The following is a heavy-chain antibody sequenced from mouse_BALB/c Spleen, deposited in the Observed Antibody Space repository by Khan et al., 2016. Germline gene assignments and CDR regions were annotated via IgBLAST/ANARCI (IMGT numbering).Heavy chain of an antibody. CDR2: IYPSDTHA. D-gene: IGHD1-2*01. CDR1: GYTFTNYW. Sequence: QVQLQQPGAALVRPGASVKLSCKASGYTFTNYWINWVKQRPGQGLEWIGNIYPSDTHANYNQKFKDKATLTVDRSSSTAYMHTISPTSEDSAVYYCSRAITTIGSYYYAMDYWGQGTSVTVSS. J-gene: IGHJ4*01. V-gene: IGHV1-69*02. CDR3: SRAITTIGSYYYAMDY.